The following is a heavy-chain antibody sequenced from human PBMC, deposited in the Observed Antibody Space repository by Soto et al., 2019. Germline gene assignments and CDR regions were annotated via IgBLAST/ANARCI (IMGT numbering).Heavy chain of an antibody. J-gene: IGHJ2*01. CDR2: IYYSGST. V-gene: IGHV4-39*01. Sequence: PSETLSLTCTVSGGSISSSSYYWGWIRQPPGKGLEWIGSIYYSGSTYYNPSLKSRVTISVDTSKNQFSLKLSSVTAADTAVYYCARHISGGVKRGWYFDLWGRGTLVTVSS. D-gene: IGHD6-19*01. CDR3: ARHISGGVKRGWYFDL. CDR1: GGSISSSSYY.